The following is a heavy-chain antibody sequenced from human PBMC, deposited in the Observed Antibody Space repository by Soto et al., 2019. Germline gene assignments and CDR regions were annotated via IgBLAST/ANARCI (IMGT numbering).Heavy chain of an antibody. CDR2: IYFNGVT. V-gene: IGHV4-39*01. CDR1: GGSISSNDYY. CDR3: AKMLVGATRIRHTDYDY. D-gene: IGHD2-15*01. Sequence: SETLSLTCAVSGGSISSNDYYWGWILHPPGEGLEWIGNIYFNGVTYYNPSLKSRVTISKDTSKNQFSLTLTSVTAADTAVYYCAKMLVGATRIRHTDYDYWGKGIIVRVSP. J-gene: IGHJ4*02.